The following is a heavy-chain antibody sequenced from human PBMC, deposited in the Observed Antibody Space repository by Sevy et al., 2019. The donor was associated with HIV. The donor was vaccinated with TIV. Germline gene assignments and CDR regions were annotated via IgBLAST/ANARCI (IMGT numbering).Heavy chain of an antibody. Sequence: GGSLRLSCAASGFTFSSSWMAWVRQTPGKGLEWVATIKNDGTEKYYVDSVKGRHTISRDNANNSLYLQMNRLRADDTAIYYCARDPGRGAIDYWGQGILVTVSS. CDR1: GFTFSSSW. J-gene: IGHJ4*02. D-gene: IGHD1-1*01. V-gene: IGHV3-7*01. CDR3: ARDPGRGAIDY. CDR2: IKNDGTEK.